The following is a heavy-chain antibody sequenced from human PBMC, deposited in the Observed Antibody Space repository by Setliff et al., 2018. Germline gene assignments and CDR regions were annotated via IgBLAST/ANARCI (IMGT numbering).Heavy chain of an antibody. J-gene: IGHJ6*03. V-gene: IGHV1-24*01. D-gene: IGHD3-22*01. CDR2: FDPEDGER. CDR3: ARGPQKFYSDTSGYYYDALYYYYMDV. Sequence: ASVKVSCKVSGSTVTESSMHWVRQAPGKGLEWMGGFDPEDGERIYAQHFQGRVTIIADESTSTTYMELSSLRSEDTAVYYCARGPQKFYSDTSGYYYDALYYYYMDVWGKGTTVTVSS. CDR1: GSTVTESS.